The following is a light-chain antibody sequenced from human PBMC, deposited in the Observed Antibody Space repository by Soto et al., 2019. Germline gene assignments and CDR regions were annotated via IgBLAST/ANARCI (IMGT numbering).Light chain of an antibody. V-gene: IGKV1-8*01. CDR2: AAS. CDR3: QQYYSYPRT. CDR1: QDITSY. J-gene: IGKJ1*01. Sequence: AIQMTQSPSSLSASTGDRVTITFLASQDITSYLAWYQQKPGKAPKLLIYAASTLQSGVPSRFSGSGSGTDFTLTISCLQSEDFATYYCQQYYSYPRTFGQGTKVDIK.